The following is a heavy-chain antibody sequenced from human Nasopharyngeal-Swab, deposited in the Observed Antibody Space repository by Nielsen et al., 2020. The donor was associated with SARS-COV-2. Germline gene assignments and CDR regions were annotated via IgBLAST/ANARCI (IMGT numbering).Heavy chain of an antibody. CDR2: INHSGST. CDR1: GGSFSGYY. D-gene: IGHD6-6*01. V-gene: IGHV4-34*01. Sequence: GSLRLSCAVYGGSFSGYYWSWIRQPPGKGLEWIGEINHSGSTNYNPSLKSRVTISVDTYKNQFSLKLSSVTAADTAVYYCARLQYYMDVWGKGTTVTVSS. J-gene: IGHJ6*03. CDR3: ARLQYYMDV.